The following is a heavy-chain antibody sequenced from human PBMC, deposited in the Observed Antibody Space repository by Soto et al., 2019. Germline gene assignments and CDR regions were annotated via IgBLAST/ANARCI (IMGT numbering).Heavy chain of an antibody. Sequence: VQLQESGPGLLKPSQTLSLTCLVSGGSINSGGYYWSWLRQYPGKGLEWIGYIFYSGSTSYNPSLKSRLNTSLDTSQSQFSLELTSVAAADTAVYYCSRDHRSGAAFGTWGRGTMVTVSS. J-gene: IGHJ3*02. CDR2: IFYSGST. D-gene: IGHD1-26*01. CDR1: GGSINSGGYY. V-gene: IGHV4-31*03. CDR3: SRDHRSGAAFGT.